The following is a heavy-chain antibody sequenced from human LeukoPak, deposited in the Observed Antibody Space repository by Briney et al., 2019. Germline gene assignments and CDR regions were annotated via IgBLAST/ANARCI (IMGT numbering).Heavy chain of an antibody. V-gene: IGHV3-53*01. D-gene: IGHD1-26*01. Sequence: GGSLRLSCAASGFTYNTNYMSWVRQAPGKGLEWVSIMHSVGTTYYADYVKGRFTFSRDNSKDTLYLQMNNLRAEDTAVYYSARDGSSGRGYYYYYGMDVWGEGTTVTVSS. CDR3: ARDGSSGRGYYYYYGMDV. CDR2: MHSVGTT. CDR1: GFTYNTNY. J-gene: IGHJ6*04.